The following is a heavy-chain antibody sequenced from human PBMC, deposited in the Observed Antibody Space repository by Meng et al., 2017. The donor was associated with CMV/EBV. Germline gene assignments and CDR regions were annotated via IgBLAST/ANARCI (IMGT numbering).Heavy chain of an antibody. CDR3: ARGGGLRFLEWLGVRWFDP. CDR2: INQSGST. Sequence: RGEEGRWISQPTGKGPERIGEINQSGSTNYNPSRKSRVTISVDTSKNQFSLKLSSVTAADTAVYYCARGGGLRFLEWLGVRWFDPWGQGTLVTVSS. D-gene: IGHD3-3*01. J-gene: IGHJ5*02. CDR1: RGEE. V-gene: IGHV4-34*01.